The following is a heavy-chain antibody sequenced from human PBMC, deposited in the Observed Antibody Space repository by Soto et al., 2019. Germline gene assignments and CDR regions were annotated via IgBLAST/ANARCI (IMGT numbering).Heavy chain of an antibody. D-gene: IGHD6-13*01. CDR1: GYTVTSYG. CDR3: ARRRYSSSWYGAGYYYGMDV. CDR2: ISAYNGNT. J-gene: IGHJ6*02. Sequence: VQLVQTGAEVKKPGASVKVSCKASGYTVTSYGISWVRQAPGQVREWMGWISAYNGNTNYAQKLQCRVTMTTEKSTSTGYMERRSLRSDDTAVYYCARRRYSSSWYGAGYYYGMDVLGQGTTVTVSS. V-gene: IGHV1-18*04.